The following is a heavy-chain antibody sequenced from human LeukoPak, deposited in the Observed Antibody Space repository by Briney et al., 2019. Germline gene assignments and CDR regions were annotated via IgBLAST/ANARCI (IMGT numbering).Heavy chain of an antibody. CDR3: AKAPRIAVAGNFDY. CDR1: GGSISSYY. CDR2: IYTSGST. J-gene: IGHJ4*02. D-gene: IGHD6-19*01. V-gene: IGHV4-4*07. Sequence: SETLSLTCTVSGGSISSYYWSWIRQPAGKGLEWIGRIYTSGSTNYNPSLKSRVTMSVDTSKNQFSLKLSSVTAADTAVYYCAKAPRIAVAGNFDYWGQGTLVTVSS.